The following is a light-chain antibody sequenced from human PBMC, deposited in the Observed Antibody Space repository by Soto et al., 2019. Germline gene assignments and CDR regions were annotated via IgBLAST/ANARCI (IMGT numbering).Light chain of an antibody. CDR2: GAS. J-gene: IGKJ2*01. CDR1: QSVSSN. CDR3: QQYNNWPPYT. Sequence: EIVMTQSPATLSASPGERATLSCRASQSVSSNLAWYQQKPGQAPRLLIYGASTRATGIPARFSGSGSGTECTLTISSLQSEDFAGYYCQQYNNWPPYTFGQGTKLEIK. V-gene: IGKV3-15*01.